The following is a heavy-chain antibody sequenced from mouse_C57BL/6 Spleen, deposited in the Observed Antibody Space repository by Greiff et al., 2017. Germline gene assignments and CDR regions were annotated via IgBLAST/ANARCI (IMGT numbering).Heavy chain of an antibody. Sequence: VQLQQPGAELVKPGASVKMSCKASGYTFTSYWITWVKQRPGQGLEWIGDIYPGSGSTNYNEKFKSKATLTVDTSSSTAYMQLSSLTSEDSAVYYCARLTYYYGDGYVEYDYWGQGTTLTVST. CDR3: ARLTYYYGDGYVEYDY. CDR1: GYTFTSYW. CDR2: IYPGSGST. V-gene: IGHV1-55*01. D-gene: IGHD1-1*02. J-gene: IGHJ2*01.